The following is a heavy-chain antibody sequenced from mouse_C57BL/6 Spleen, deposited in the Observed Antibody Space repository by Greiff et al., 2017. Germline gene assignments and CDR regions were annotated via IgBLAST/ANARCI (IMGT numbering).Heavy chain of an antibody. D-gene: IGHD1-1*01. Sequence: QVQLQQPGAELVRPGSSVKLSCKASGYTFTSYWMHWVKQRPIQGLEWIGNIDPSDSETHYNQKFKDKATLTVDKSSSTAYMQLSSLTSEDSAVYYCARYGSSTYFDYWGQGTTLTVSS. V-gene: IGHV1-52*01. CDR1: GYTFTSYW. CDR2: IDPSDSET. CDR3: ARYGSSTYFDY. J-gene: IGHJ2*01.